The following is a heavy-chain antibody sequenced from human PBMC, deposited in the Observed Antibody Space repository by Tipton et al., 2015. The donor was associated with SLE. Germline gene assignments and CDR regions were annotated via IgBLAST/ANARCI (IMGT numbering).Heavy chain of an antibody. CDR2: IYHSGST. Sequence: TLSLTCAVSGYSISSGYYWGWIRQPPGKGLEWIGSIYHSGSTYYNPSLKSRVTISVDTSKNQFSLKLSSVTAADTAVYYCARSFRGSSVVRRAFDIWGQGTMVTVSS. V-gene: IGHV4-38-2*01. D-gene: IGHD6-19*01. J-gene: IGHJ3*02. CDR3: ARSFRGSSVVRRAFDI. CDR1: GYSISSGYY.